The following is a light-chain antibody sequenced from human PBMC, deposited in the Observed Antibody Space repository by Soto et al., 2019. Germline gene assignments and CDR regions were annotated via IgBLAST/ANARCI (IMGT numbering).Light chain of an antibody. CDR3: QQDDSAVGLT. J-gene: IGKJ4*01. CDR1: QSVSSSY. V-gene: IGKV3-20*01. Sequence: EIVLTPSPGTLYLSPGERATLSCRASQSVSSSYLAWYHHKPGQAPRLLIYGASSRATGIQDRFSGSGSGTDFTITISTLEPDDFAGYYWQQDDSAVGLTFGGGTKVEIK. CDR2: GAS.